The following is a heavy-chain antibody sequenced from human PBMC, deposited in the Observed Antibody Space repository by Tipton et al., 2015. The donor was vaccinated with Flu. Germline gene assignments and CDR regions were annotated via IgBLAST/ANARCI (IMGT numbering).Heavy chain of an antibody. V-gene: IGHV4-38-2*01. Sequence: TLSLTCAVSGYSISSGYYWGWIRQPPGKGLEWIGSIYHSGSTYYNPSLKSRVTMSVDTSKNQFSLKLSSVTAADTAVYYCARGTGFKYYDFWSGSEQKTKETRIDYYMDVWGKGTTVTVSS. CDR1: GYSISSGYY. J-gene: IGHJ6*03. CDR2: IYHSGST. CDR3: ARGTGFKYYDFWSGSEQKTKETRIDYYMDV. D-gene: IGHD3-3*01.